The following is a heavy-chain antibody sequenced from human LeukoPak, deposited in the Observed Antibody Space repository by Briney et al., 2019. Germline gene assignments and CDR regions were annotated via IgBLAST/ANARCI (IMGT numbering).Heavy chain of an antibody. V-gene: IGHV4-39*07. Sequence: SSETLSLTCTVSGGSISSSSYYWGWIRQPPGKGLEWIGSIYYSGSTYYNPSLKSRVTISVDTSKNQFSLKLSSVTAADTAVYYCARATPPPYSSSWPLDYWGQGTLVTVSS. CDR1: GGSISSSSYY. CDR3: ARATPPPYSSSWPLDY. D-gene: IGHD6-13*01. J-gene: IGHJ4*02. CDR2: IYYSGST.